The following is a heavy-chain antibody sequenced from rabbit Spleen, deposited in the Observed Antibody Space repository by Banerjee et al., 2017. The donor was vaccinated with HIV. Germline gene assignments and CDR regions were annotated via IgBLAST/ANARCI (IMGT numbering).Heavy chain of an antibody. CDR2: IIPGTSGYT. Sequence: QEQLVEAGGGLVQPEGSLTLTCTASGFSFSNSYYMCWVRKAPGKGLEWLGCIIPGTSGYTYYASWAKGRFTITRSTSLNTVTLQMTSLTAADTATYFCARDAPTSGVYFNLWGPGTLVTVS. J-gene: IGHJ4*01. CDR1: GFSFSNSYY. CDR3: ARDAPTSGVYFNL. V-gene: IGHV1S45*01. D-gene: IGHD1-1*01.